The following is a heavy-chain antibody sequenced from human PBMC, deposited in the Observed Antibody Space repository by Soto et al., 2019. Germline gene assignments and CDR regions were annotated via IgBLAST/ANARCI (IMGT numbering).Heavy chain of an antibody. V-gene: IGHV1-46*01. CDR1: GYTFTSYY. CDR3: AIVYCSGGSCYSVDY. CDR2: INPSGGST. D-gene: IGHD2-15*01. Sequence: ASVKVSCKASGYTFTSYYMHWVRQAPGQGLEWMGIINPSGGSTSYAQKYQGRVTMTRDTSTSTVYMELSSLRSEDTAVYYCAIVYCSGGSCYSVDYWGQGTLVTVSS. J-gene: IGHJ4*02.